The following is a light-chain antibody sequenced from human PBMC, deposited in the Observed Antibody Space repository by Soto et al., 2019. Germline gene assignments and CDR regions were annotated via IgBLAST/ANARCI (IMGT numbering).Light chain of an antibody. Sequence: EIVMTQSPATLSVSPGERATLSCRASQSVSSNLAWYQQKPGQAPMLLIYGASIRATGIPARFSGSGSGTEFTLTISSLQSEEFAVYYCQQYNNWTLTFGGGTKVEIK. V-gene: IGKV3-15*01. CDR1: QSVSSN. J-gene: IGKJ4*01. CDR2: GAS. CDR3: QQYNNWTLT.